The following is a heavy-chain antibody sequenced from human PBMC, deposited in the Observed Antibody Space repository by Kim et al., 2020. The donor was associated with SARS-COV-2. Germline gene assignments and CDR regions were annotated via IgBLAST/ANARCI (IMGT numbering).Heavy chain of an antibody. D-gene: IGHD2-15*01. CDR1: GYTFTSYY. Sequence: ASVKVSCKASGYTFTSYYMHWVRQAPGQGLEWMGIINPSGGSTSYAQKFQGRVTMTRDTSTSTVYMELSSLRSEDTAVYYCARGYCSGGSCYSFGWRDPQTHYYGMDVWGQGTTVTVSS. V-gene: IGHV1-46*01. J-gene: IGHJ6*02. CDR3: ARGYCSGGSCYSFGWRDPQTHYYGMDV. CDR2: INPSGGST.